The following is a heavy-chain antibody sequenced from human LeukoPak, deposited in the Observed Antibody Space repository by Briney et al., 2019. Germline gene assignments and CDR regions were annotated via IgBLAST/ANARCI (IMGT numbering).Heavy chain of an antibody. CDR3: ARGVVDPFNYYDFWSGYPTNYYFDY. CDR1: GYTFTGYY. J-gene: IGHJ4*02. Sequence: ASVKVSCKASGYTFTGYYMHWVRQAPGQGLEWMGWINPNSGGTNYAQKFQGRVTMTRDTSISTAYMELSRLRSDDTAVYYCARGVVDPFNYYDFWSGYPTNYYFDYWGQGTLVTVSS. D-gene: IGHD3-3*01. V-gene: IGHV1-2*02. CDR2: INPNSGGT.